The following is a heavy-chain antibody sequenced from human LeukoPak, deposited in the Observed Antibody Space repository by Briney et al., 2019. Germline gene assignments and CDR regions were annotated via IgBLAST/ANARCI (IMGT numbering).Heavy chain of an antibody. J-gene: IGHJ4*02. D-gene: IGHD5-12*01. V-gene: IGHV4-4*07. CDR3: AREGPTATTPIFDY. CDR1: GGSISSYY. CDR2: IYTSGST. Sequence: SETLSLTCTVSGGSISSYYWSWIRQPAGKGLEWIGRIYTSGSTNYNPSLKSRVTMSVDTSKNQFSLKLSSVTAADTAVYYCAREGPTATTPIFDYWAREPWSPSPQ.